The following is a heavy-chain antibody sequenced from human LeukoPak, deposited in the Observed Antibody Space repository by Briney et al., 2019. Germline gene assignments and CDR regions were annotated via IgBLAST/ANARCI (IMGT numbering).Heavy chain of an antibody. CDR1: GFTFSSYG. Sequence: GGSLRLSCAASGFTFSSYGMHWVRQAPGKGLEWVAVIWYDGSNKYYADSVKGRFTISRDNSKNTLYLQMNSLRAEDAAVYYCARGRSELRFLEFYYYYGMDVWGQGTTVTVSS. J-gene: IGHJ6*02. V-gene: IGHV3-33*08. CDR3: ARGRSELRFLEFYYYYGMDV. CDR2: IWYDGSNK. D-gene: IGHD3-3*01.